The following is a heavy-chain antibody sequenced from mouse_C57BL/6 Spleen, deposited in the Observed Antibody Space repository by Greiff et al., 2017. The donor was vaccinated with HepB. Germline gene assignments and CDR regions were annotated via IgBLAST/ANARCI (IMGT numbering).Heavy chain of an antibody. CDR3: SYYYALSGFDY. Sequence: QVQLQQSGAELVRPGASVTLSCKASGFTFTDYEMHWVKQTPVHGLEWIGAIDPDTGGTAYNQKFKGKAILTADKSSSTSYMELRSLTSEDTAVYYCSYYYALSGFDYWGKGTTLTVSS. V-gene: IGHV1-15*01. CDR2: IDPDTGGT. J-gene: IGHJ2*01. D-gene: IGHD1-1*01. CDR1: GFTFTDYE.